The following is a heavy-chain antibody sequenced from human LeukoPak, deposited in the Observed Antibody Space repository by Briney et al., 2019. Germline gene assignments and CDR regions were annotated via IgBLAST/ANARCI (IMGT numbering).Heavy chain of an antibody. D-gene: IGHD2-2*01. Sequence: GGSLRLSCAASGFTFSSYAMHWVRQAPGKGLEWVAVISYDGSNKYYADSVKGRFTISRDNAKNSLYLQMNSLRAEDMALYYCAKGSNRDQGRGYYYYYMDVWGKGTTVTVSS. CDR2: ISYDGSNK. J-gene: IGHJ6*03. CDR1: GFTFSSYA. CDR3: AKGSNRDQGRGYYYYYMDV. V-gene: IGHV3-30-3*01.